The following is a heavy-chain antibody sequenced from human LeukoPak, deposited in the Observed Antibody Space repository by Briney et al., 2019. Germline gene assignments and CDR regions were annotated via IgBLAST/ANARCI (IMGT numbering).Heavy chain of an antibody. CDR1: GGSISSYY. CDR3: ASSSWRSHMDV. D-gene: IGHD1-26*01. V-gene: IGHV4-59*01. Sequence: SETLSLTCTVSGGSISSYYWSWIRQPPGKGLEWIGYIYYSGSTNYNPSLKSRVTISVDTSKNQFSLKLSSVTAADTAMYFCASSSWRSHMDVWGKGTTVTVSS. CDR2: IYYSGST. J-gene: IGHJ6*03.